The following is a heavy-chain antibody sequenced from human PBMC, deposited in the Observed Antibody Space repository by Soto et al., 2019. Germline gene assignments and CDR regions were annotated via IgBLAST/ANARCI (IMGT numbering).Heavy chain of an antibody. CDR3: ARVWGGAFDI. CDR1: GGSISSYY. CDR2: IYYSGST. D-gene: IGHD3-10*01. Sequence: SETLSLTSTVSGGSISSYYWSWIRQPPGKGLEWIGYIYYSGSTNYNPSLKSRVTISVDTSKNQFSLKLSSVTAADTAVYYCARVWGGAFDISVQGTMVTVSS. J-gene: IGHJ3*02. V-gene: IGHV4-59*01.